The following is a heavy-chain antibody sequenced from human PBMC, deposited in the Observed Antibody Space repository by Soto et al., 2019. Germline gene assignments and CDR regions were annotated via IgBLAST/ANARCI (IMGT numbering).Heavy chain of an antibody. CDR2: IYTSGST. D-gene: IGHD6-13*01. CDR3: ARQIAAAGTGWFDP. Sequence: SETLSLTCTVSGGSISSYYWSWTRQPAGKGLEWIGRIYTSGSTNYNPSLKSRVTMSVDTSKNQFSLKLSSVTAADTAVYYCARQIAAAGTGWFDPWGQGTLVTVSS. CDR1: GGSISSYY. J-gene: IGHJ5*02. V-gene: IGHV4-4*07.